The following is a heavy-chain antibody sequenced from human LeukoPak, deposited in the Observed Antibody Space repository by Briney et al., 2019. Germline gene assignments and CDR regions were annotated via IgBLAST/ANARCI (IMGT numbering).Heavy chain of an antibody. CDR3: ARVPGWTVDY. Sequence: PGGSLRLSCAASGFTFSSYTMNWVRQAPGKGLEWVSHISSSSDTIYYADSAKGRFTISRDNAKNSLYLQMNSLRDEDTAVYFCARVPGWTVDYWGQGTLVTVSS. V-gene: IGHV3-48*02. CDR1: GFTFSSYT. CDR2: ISSSSDTI. D-gene: IGHD3/OR15-3a*01. J-gene: IGHJ4*02.